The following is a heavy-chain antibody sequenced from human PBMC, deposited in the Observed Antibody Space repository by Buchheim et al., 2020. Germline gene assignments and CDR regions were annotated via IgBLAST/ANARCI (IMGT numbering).Heavy chain of an antibody. Sequence: QVQLQESGPGLVKPSETLALTCTVSGGSISSGNYYWSWIRQPPGKGLEWIGYIFYSGSTYNNPSLMGRVTLSIDTYNNNFSLKLTSVTAADTAVYYCTRDRSGYDLFDYWGQGIL. CDR2: IFYSGST. CDR3: TRDRSGYDLFDY. V-gene: IGHV4-30-4*01. CDR1: GGSISSGNYY. J-gene: IGHJ4*02. D-gene: IGHD5-12*01.